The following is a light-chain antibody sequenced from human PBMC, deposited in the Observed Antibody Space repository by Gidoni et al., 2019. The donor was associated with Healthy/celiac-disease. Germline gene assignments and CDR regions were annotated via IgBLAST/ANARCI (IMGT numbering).Light chain of an antibody. CDR1: SSDVGGYNY. CDR3: SSYTSSSTLV. CDR2: EVS. J-gene: IGLJ2*01. V-gene: IGLV2-14*01. Sequence: QSALPQPASVSGSPGQSITISCTGTSSDVGGYNYVSWYQQHPGKAPKLMIYEVSNRPSGVSNRFSGSKSGNTASLTISGLQAEDEADYYCSSYTSSSTLVFGGGTKLXV.